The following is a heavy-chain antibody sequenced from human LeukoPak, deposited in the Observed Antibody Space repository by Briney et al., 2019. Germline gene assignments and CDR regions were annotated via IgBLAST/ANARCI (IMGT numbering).Heavy chain of an antibody. CDR3: ARAPGPTGDAFDI. CDR2: INPNSGGT. V-gene: IGHV1-2*02. J-gene: IGHJ3*02. Sequence: GASVKVSCKASGYTFTGYYMHWVRQAPGQGLEWMGWINPNSGGTNYAQKFQGRVTMTRDTSISTAYMELSRLRSDDTAVYYCARAPGPTGDAFDIWGQGTMVTVSS. CDR1: GYTFTGYY.